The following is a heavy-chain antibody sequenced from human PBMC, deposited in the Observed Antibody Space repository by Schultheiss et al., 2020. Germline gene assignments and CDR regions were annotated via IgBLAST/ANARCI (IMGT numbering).Heavy chain of an antibody. V-gene: IGHV4-4*07. Sequence: SETLSLTCTVSGGSISSYYWSWIRQPAGKGLEWIGRIYSSGSTYYNPSLKSRVTMSVDTSKNQFSLKLSSVTAADTAVYYCAATEQEMSTMNWFDPWGQGTLVTVSS. CDR3: AATEQEMSTMNWFDP. CDR2: IYSSGST. CDR1: GGSISSYY. J-gene: IGHJ5*02. D-gene: IGHD5-24*01.